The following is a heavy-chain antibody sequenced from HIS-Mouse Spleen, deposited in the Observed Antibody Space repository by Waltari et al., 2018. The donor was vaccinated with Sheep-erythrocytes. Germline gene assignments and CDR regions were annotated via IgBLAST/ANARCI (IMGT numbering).Heavy chain of an antibody. CDR2: RSYDGSNK. V-gene: IGHV3-30*18. Sequence: QVQLVESGGGVVQPGRSLRLSCAASGFTFSSYGMHWVRQAPGKGLEWVAVRSYDGSNKYYADSVKGRFNISRDNSKNTLYLQMNSLRAEDTAVYYCAKVRTVNYWYFDLWGRGTLVTVSS. D-gene: IGHD1-1*01. CDR1: GFTFSSYG. J-gene: IGHJ2*01. CDR3: AKVRTVNYWYFDL.